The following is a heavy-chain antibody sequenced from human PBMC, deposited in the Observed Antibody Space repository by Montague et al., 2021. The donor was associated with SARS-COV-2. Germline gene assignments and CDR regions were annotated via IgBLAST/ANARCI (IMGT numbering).Heavy chain of an antibody. J-gene: IGHJ6*03. Sequence: SETLSLTCAVHGGSFSTYSWNWIRQPPGKGLEWIGEIHHGGSTNYNPSLKSRVTISADTSKNQFSLKLTSVAAADTAVYYCARLGDGVVPSPILGVGPYYDYYCMDVWGKGTTVTVSS. D-gene: IGHD3-10*01. V-gene: IGHV4-34*01. CDR1: GGSFSTYS. CDR3: ARLGDGVVPSPILGVGPYYDYYCMDV. CDR2: IHHGGST.